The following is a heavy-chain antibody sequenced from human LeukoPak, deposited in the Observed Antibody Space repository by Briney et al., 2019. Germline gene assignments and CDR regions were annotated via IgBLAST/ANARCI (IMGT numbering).Heavy chain of an antibody. Sequence: GESLKISCKGSGYSFTSYWIGWVRQMPGKGLEWMGIIYPGDSDTRYGPSFQGQVTISADKSISTAYLQWSSLKASDTAMYYCARHVGYSSSWPDAFDIWGQGTMVTVSS. V-gene: IGHV5-51*01. J-gene: IGHJ3*02. CDR1: GYSFTSYW. CDR2: IYPGDSDT. CDR3: ARHVGYSSSWPDAFDI. D-gene: IGHD6-13*01.